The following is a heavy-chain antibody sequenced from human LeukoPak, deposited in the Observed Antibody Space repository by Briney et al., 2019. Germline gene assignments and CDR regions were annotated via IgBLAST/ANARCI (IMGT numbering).Heavy chain of an antibody. Sequence: GGSLRLSCTVSGFTVSINSMSWVRQASGKGLEWVGRITRKANGYATAYAASVKGRFTISRDDSKNMAYLQMNSLKTEDTALYYCTSGVWGYDSSGFNFDYWGQGTLVTVSS. CDR1: GFTVSINS. V-gene: IGHV3-73*01. D-gene: IGHD3-22*01. CDR2: ITRKANGYAT. CDR3: TSGVWGYDSSGFNFDY. J-gene: IGHJ4*02.